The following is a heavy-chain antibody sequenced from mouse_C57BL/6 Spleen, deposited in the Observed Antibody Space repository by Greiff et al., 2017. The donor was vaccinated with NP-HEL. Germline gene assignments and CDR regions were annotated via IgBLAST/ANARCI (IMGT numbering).Heavy chain of an antibody. V-gene: IGHV1-82*01. J-gene: IGHJ1*03. CDR2: IYPGDGDT. CDR3: ARDYYYGSSHGGYFDV. Sequence: QVQLKESGPELVKPGASVKISCKASGYAFSSSWMNWVKQRPGKGLEWIGRIYPGDGDTNYNGKFKGKATLTADKSSSTAYMQLSSLTSEDSAVYFCARDYYYGSSHGGYFDVWGTGTTVTVSS. D-gene: IGHD1-1*01. CDR1: GYAFSSSW.